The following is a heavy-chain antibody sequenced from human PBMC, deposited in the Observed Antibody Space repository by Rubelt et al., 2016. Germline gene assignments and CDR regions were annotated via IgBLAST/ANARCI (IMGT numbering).Heavy chain of an antibody. J-gene: IGHJ4*02. Sequence: QVQLVQSGAEVKKPGSSVKVSCKASGGAFSSYAISWVRQAPGQGLEWMGWINTNTGNPTYAQGFTGRFVFSLDTAFSTAYLQISSLKAEDTAVYYCARGKWGPPNFDYWGQGTLVTVSS. V-gene: IGHV7-4-1*02. D-gene: IGHD2-8*01. CDR2: INTNTGNP. CDR3: ARGKWGPPNFDY. CDR1: GGAFSSYA.